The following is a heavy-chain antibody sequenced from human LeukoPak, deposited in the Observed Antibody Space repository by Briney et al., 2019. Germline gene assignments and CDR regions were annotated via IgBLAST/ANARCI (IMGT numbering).Heavy chain of an antibody. V-gene: IGHV3-33*06. Sequence: GRSLRLSCAASGFTFSSYGMHWVRQAPGKGLEWVAVIWYDGSNKYYADSVKGRFTISRDNSKNTLYLQMNSLRAEDTAVYYCAKSQYQLSLGAFDIWGQGTMVTLSS. D-gene: IGHD2-2*01. CDR1: GFTFSSYG. J-gene: IGHJ3*02. CDR3: AKSQYQLSLGAFDI. CDR2: IWYDGSNK.